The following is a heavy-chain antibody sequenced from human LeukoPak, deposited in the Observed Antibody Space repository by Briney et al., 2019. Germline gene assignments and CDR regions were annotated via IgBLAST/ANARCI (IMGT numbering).Heavy chain of an antibody. Sequence: SETLSLTCTVSGGSISSYYWSWIRQPPGKGLEWIGYIDYSGSTNYNPSLKSRVTISVDTSKNQFSLKLSSVTAADTAVYYCAREPRDGYNLFDYWGQGTLVTVS. CDR1: GGSISSYY. J-gene: IGHJ4*02. D-gene: IGHD5-24*01. V-gene: IGHV4-59*01. CDR3: AREPRDGYNLFDY. CDR2: IDYSGST.